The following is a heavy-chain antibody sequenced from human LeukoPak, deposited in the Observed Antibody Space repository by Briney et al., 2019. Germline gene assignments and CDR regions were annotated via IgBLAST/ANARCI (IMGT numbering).Heavy chain of an antibody. V-gene: IGHV3-33*01. CDR1: XXTFSSYG. D-gene: IGHD3-16*01. CDR2: IWYDGSNK. J-gene: IGHJ4*02. CDR3: ARDRSQGEFDY. Sequence: PGXXLRLSCXXSXXTFSSYGXHWVRQAPGKGLEWVAVIWYDGSNKYYADSVKGRFTISRDNSKNTLYLQMNSLRAEDTAVYYCARDRSQGEFDYWGQGTLVTVSS.